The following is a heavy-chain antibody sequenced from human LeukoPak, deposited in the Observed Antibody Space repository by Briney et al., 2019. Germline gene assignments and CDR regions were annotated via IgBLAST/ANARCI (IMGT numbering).Heavy chain of an antibody. J-gene: IGHJ4*02. CDR3: ARTLYGSGSYYLDY. D-gene: IGHD3-10*01. Sequence: SETLSLTCTVSGGSISSYYWSWIRQPPGKGLEWIGYIYYSGSTNYNPSLKSRVTISVGTSKNQFSLKLSSVTAADTAVYYCARTLYGSGSYYLDYWGQGTLVTVSS. CDR2: IYYSGST. V-gene: IGHV4-59*01. CDR1: GGSISSYY.